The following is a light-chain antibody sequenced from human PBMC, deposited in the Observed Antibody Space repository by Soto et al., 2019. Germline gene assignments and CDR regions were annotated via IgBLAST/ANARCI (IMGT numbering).Light chain of an antibody. V-gene: IGKV1-5*03. CDR3: QQYNYYSRT. CDR1: QSISSW. CDR2: KAA. Sequence: DIQMTQSPSTLSASVGDRVTITCGASQSISSWLAWYQQKPGKAPKLLIYKAASLESGVPSRFSGSGSGTEFTLTISSLQPDDFATYYCQQYNYYSRTFGQGTNVDIK. J-gene: IGKJ1*01.